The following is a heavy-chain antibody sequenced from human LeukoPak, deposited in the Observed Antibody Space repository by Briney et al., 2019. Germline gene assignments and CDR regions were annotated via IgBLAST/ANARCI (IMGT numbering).Heavy chain of an antibody. Sequence: GGSLRLSCAASGFTFSSYSMNWVRQAPGKGLEWVSSISSSSSYIYYADSVKGRFTISRDNAKNSLYLQMNSLRAEDTAVYYCARETPELDAFDIWGQGTMVTVSS. J-gene: IGHJ3*02. D-gene: IGHD4-23*01. V-gene: IGHV3-21*01. CDR3: ARETPELDAFDI. CDR1: GFTFSSYS. CDR2: ISSSSSYI.